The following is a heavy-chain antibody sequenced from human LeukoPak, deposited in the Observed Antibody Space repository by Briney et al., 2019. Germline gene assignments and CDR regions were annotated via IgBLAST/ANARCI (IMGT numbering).Heavy chain of an antibody. J-gene: IGHJ5*02. CDR2: IYYSGST. V-gene: IGHV4-59*01. CDR3: ARMGCSSTSCYSGNWFDP. CDR1: GGSISSYY. Sequence: SETLSLTCTVSGGSISSYYWGWVRQPPGKGLEWIGYIYYSGSTNYNPSLKSRVTISVDTSKNHFSLKLSSVTAADTAVYYCARMGCSSTSCYSGNWFDPWGQGTLVTVSS. D-gene: IGHD2-2*02.